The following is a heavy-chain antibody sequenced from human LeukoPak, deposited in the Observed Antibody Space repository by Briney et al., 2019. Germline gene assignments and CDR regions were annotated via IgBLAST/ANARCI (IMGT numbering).Heavy chain of an antibody. V-gene: IGHV4-39*01. D-gene: IGHD5-18*01. CDR3: ARAGYGPFKVDY. CDR2: IYYSGST. CDR1: GGSISSSSYY. Sequence: SETLSLTCTVSGGSISSSSYYWGWIRQPPGKGLEWIGSIYYSGSTYYNPSLKSRVTISVDTSKNQFSLKLSSVTAADTAVYYCARAGYGPFKVDYWGQETLVTVSS. J-gene: IGHJ4*02.